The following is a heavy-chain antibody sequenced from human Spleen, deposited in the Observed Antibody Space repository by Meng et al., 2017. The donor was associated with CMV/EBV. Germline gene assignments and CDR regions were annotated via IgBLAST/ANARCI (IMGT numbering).Heavy chain of an antibody. V-gene: IGHV3-7*01. CDR3: ARFIALDH. Sequence: SCAGCGFDFSRCWMHWVRQAPGERLEWVANIKQDGTQKNYVDSMTGRYTISRDNAKNSLYLLMNSPTVEDTAVYYCARFIALDHWGQGTLVTVSS. CDR2: IKQDGTQK. J-gene: IGHJ4*02. CDR1: GFDFSRCW.